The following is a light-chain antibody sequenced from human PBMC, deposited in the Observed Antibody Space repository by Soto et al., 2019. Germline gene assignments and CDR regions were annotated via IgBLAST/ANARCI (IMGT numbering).Light chain of an antibody. CDR1: SSDVGGYNY. V-gene: IGLV2-14*01. Sequence: QSALTQPASGSGSPGQSITISCTGTSSDVGGYNYVSWYQQHPGKAPKLMIYDVSNRPSGVSNRFSGSKSGNTASLTISGLQAEDEADYYCSSYTSSFGFGGGTKLTVL. CDR2: DVS. CDR3: SSYTSSFG. J-gene: IGLJ2*01.